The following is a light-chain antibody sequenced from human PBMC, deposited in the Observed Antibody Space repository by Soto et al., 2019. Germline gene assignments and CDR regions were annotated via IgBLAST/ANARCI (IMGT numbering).Light chain of an antibody. CDR1: SSNFGGSY. CDR3: ATWDDSLDGPVV. V-gene: IGLV1-47*02. CDR2: SNN. Sequence: QPVLTQPPSASGAPGQRVTISCSGSSSNFGGSYVYWFQQLPGTAPKVLIYSNNQRPSGVPDRFSGSKSGTSASLAISGLRSEDEADYYCATWDDSLDGPVVFGGGTKLTVL. J-gene: IGLJ2*01.